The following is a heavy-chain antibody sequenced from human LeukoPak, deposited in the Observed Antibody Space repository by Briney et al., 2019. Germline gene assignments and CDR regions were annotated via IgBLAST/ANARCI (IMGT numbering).Heavy chain of an antibody. Sequence: GGSLRLSCAASGFTFSNYDMHWVRQSPAKGLEWVAFIRYDGSARTYADSVKGRFTIFRDNSHNIFYLQMNSLRAEDTAVYYCAANYGGHSFDYWGQGTLVTAS. CDR2: IRYDGSAR. J-gene: IGHJ4*02. D-gene: IGHD4-23*01. CDR1: GFTFSNYD. V-gene: IGHV3-30*02. CDR3: AANYGGHSFDY.